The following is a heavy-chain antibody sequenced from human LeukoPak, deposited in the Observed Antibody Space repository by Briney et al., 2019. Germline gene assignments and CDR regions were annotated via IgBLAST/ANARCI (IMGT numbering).Heavy chain of an antibody. Sequence: ASVKVSCKASGGTFSSYAISWVRQAPGQGLEWMGRIIPILGIVNYAQKFQGRVTITADKSTSTAYMELSSLRSEDTAVYYCARDSTGTNRVAGTLYWGQGTLVTVSS. CDR3: ARDSTGTNRVAGTLY. CDR1: GGTFSSYA. CDR2: IIPILGIV. D-gene: IGHD6-19*01. J-gene: IGHJ4*02. V-gene: IGHV1-69*04.